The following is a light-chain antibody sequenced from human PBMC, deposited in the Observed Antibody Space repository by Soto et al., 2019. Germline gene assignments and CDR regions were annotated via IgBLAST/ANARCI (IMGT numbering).Light chain of an antibody. Sequence: SQLTQSQSSLSEPGRDRLNMXSRASQGISSYLAWYQQKPGKAPKLLISAASTLLGGLPSRFSGSGSGTEFTLTISSLQPDDFATYYCQQYNSYWTFGQGTKVDIK. V-gene: IGKV1-9*01. CDR1: QGISSY. J-gene: IGKJ1*01. CDR3: QQYNSYWT. CDR2: AAS.